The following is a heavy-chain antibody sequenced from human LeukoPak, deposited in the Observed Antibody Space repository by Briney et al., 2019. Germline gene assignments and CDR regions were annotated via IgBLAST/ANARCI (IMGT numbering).Heavy chain of an antibody. Sequence: SETLSLTCTVSGGPISSYYWSWIRQPPGKGLEWIGYIYYSGSTNYNPSLKSRVTISVDTSKNQFSPKLSSVTAADTAVYYCARVSSRLRTGMDVWGKGTTVTVSS. CDR3: ARVSSRLRTGMDV. V-gene: IGHV4-59*01. D-gene: IGHD3-16*01. CDR2: IYYSGST. J-gene: IGHJ6*04. CDR1: GGPISSYY.